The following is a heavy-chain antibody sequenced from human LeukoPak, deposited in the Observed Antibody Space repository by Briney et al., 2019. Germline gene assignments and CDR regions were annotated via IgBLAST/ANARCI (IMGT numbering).Heavy chain of an antibody. V-gene: IGHV3-48*04. CDR3: AEFDSSGYYYDY. D-gene: IGHD3-22*01. CDR2: ISTSGRTI. Sequence: AGSLRLSCAASGFTFSGYSMNWVRQAPGNGLEWVSYISTSGRTIYYADSVKGRFTISRANAKNSLYLQMNSLRTEDTAVYYCAEFDSSGYYYDYWGQGTLVTVSS. CDR1: GFTFSGYS. J-gene: IGHJ4*02.